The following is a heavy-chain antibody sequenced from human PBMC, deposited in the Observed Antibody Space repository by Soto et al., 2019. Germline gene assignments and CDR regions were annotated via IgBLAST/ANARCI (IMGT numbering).Heavy chain of an antibody. V-gene: IGHV3-21*01. D-gene: IGHD3-10*01. CDR2: ISSGSSYI. CDR1: GFTFSTYT. CDR3: ASDILSGGAYPDS. Sequence: GSLLLSCSASGFTFSTYTMNWVRQAPGKGLEWISSISSGSSYIYYAGSVKGRFTISRDNAKNSLFLQMNSLRADDTAVYYCASDILSGGAYPDSWGQGTKVTVYS. J-gene: IGHJ5*01.